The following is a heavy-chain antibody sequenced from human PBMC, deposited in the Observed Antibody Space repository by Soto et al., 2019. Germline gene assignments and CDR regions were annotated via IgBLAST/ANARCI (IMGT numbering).Heavy chain of an antibody. J-gene: IGHJ4*02. D-gene: IGHD3-16*02. CDR2: INHSGST. Sequence: QVQLQQWGAGLLKPSETLSLTCAVYGGSFSGYYWSWIRQPPGKGLEWIGEINHSGSTNYNPSLKSRVPISVGTSKIQSYLKLSSAGAADTALYYCARGGYLWGSYRPNPGFAYWGQGTLVTVSS. CDR3: ARGGYLWGSYRPNPGFAY. CDR1: GGSFSGYY. V-gene: IGHV4-34*01.